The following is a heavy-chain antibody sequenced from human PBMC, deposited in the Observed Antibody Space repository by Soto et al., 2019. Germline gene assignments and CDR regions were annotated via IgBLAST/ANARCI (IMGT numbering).Heavy chain of an antibody. J-gene: IGHJ4*02. Sequence: ASVKVSCKASGGTFSSYAISWVRQAPGQGLEWMGGIIPIFGTANYAQKFQGRVTITADESTSTAYMELSSLRSEDTAVYYCARDQLGDYYDSSGYYDWGQGTLVTVSS. CDR2: IIPIFGTA. V-gene: IGHV1-69*13. CDR1: GGTFSSYA. D-gene: IGHD3-22*01. CDR3: ARDQLGDYYDSSGYYD.